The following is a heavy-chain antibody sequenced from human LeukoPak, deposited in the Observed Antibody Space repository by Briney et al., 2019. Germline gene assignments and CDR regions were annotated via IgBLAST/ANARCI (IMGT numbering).Heavy chain of an antibody. Sequence: PSDTLSLTCTVSGGSISRYYWSWIRQPAGKGLEWIGRIYTSGSTNYNPSLKSRVTMSVDTSKNQFSLKLSSVTAADTAVYYCARYSSGWFEGFDYWGQGTLVTVSS. CDR1: GGSISRYY. CDR2: IYTSGST. V-gene: IGHV4-4*07. D-gene: IGHD6-19*01. CDR3: ARYSSGWFEGFDY. J-gene: IGHJ4*02.